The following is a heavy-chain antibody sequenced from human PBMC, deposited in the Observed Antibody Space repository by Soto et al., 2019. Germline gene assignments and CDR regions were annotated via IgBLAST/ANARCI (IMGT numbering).Heavy chain of an antibody. Sequence: GGSLRLSCAASGFTFDDYAMHWVRQAPGKGLEWVSGISWNSGSIGYADSVKGRFTISRDNAKNSLYLQMNSLRAEDTALYYCAKDIRLTSYYYYGMDVWGKGPTVTVSS. CDR2: ISWNSGSI. CDR1: GFTFDDYA. J-gene: IGHJ6*04. D-gene: IGHD2-21*02. V-gene: IGHV3-9*01. CDR3: AKDIRLTSYYYYGMDV.